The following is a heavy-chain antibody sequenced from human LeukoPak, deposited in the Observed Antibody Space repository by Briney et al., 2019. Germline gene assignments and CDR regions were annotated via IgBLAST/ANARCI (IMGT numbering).Heavy chain of an antibody. CDR3: ARGYSGYDRTYWYFDL. CDR2: IIPLFGTI. V-gene: IGHV1-69*01. Sequence: TVKVSCRASGGTFSSYAISWVRQAPGQGLEWMGGIIPLFGTIRFAQKFQGRVTITADESTSTAYMELGSLRSEDTAVYYCARGYSGYDRTYWYFDLWGRGTLVTVSS. J-gene: IGHJ2*01. CDR1: GGTFSSYA. D-gene: IGHD5-12*01.